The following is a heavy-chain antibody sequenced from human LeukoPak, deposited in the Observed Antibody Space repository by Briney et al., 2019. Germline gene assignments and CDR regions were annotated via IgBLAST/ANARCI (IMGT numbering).Heavy chain of an antibody. CDR2: IYISGST. D-gene: IGHD1/OR15-1a*01. V-gene: IGHV4-4*07. CDR3: PVTEHSWYLDF. J-gene: IGHJ2*01. Sequence: SETLSLTCTVSGGSISSYYWSWIRQPAGKGLEWIGRIYISGSTDYHPSLKRRVTMSVDTSKNQLSLKLTSVTAADTAVYYCPVTEHSWYLDFWGRGTLVTVSS. CDR1: GGSISSYY.